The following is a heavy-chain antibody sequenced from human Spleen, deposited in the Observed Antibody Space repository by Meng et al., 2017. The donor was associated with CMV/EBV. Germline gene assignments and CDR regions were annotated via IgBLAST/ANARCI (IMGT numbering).Heavy chain of an antibody. Sequence: ASVKVSCKASGYTFTSYGISWVRQAPGQGLEWMGWISAYNGNTNYAQKLQGRVTMTTDTSTSTAYMELSRLRSDDTAVYYCARDHDSSGWYTPWGQGTLVTVSS. CDR3: ARDHDSSGWYTP. D-gene: IGHD6-19*01. J-gene: IGHJ5*02. CDR1: GYTFTSYG. CDR2: ISAYNGNT. V-gene: IGHV1-18*01.